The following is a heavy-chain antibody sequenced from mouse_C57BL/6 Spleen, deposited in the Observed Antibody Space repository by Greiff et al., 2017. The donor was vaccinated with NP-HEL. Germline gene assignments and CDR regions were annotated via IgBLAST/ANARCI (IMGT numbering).Heavy chain of an antibody. Sequence: QVQLKESGAELVRPGSSVKLSCKASGYTFTSYWMDWVKQRPGQGLEWIGNIYPSDSETHYNQKFKDKATLTVDKSSSTAYMQLSSLTSEDSAVYYCAMGGYYFDYWGQGTTLTVSS. D-gene: IGHD1-1*02. V-gene: IGHV1-61*01. J-gene: IGHJ2*01. CDR1: GYTFTSYW. CDR2: IYPSDSET. CDR3: AMGGYYFDY.